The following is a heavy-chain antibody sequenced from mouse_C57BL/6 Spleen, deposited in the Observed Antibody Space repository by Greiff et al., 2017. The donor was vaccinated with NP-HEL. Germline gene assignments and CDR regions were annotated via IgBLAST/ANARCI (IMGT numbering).Heavy chain of an antibody. V-gene: IGHV1-52*01. Sequence: QVQLQQPGAELVRPGSSVKLSCKASGYTFTSYWMHWVKQRPIQGLEWIGNIDPSDSETHYNQQFKDKATLTVDKSSSTAYMQLSSLTSEDSAVYYCAREDGYYAAWFAYWGQGTLVTVSA. J-gene: IGHJ3*01. CDR2: IDPSDSET. D-gene: IGHD2-3*01. CDR1: GYTFTSYW. CDR3: AREDGYYAAWFAY.